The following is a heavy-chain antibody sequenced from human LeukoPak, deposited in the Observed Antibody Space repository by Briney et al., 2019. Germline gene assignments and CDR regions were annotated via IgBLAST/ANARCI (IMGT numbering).Heavy chain of an antibody. D-gene: IGHD3-9*01. V-gene: IGHV1-2*02. J-gene: IGHJ4*02. CDR1: GYTFTGYY. Sequence: GASVKVSCKASGYTFTGYYMHWVRQAPGQGLEWMGWINPNSGGTNYAQKFQGRVTMTRDTSISTAYMELSRLRSDDTAVYYCARGIAILRYFDWLLPKVYWGQGTLVTVSS. CDR3: ARGIAILRYFDWLLPKVY. CDR2: INPNSGGT.